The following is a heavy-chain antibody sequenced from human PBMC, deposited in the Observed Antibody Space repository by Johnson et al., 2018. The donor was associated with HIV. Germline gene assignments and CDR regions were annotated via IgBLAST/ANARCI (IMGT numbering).Heavy chain of an antibody. CDR1: GFTVSSNY. Sequence: VQLVESGGGLIQPGGSLRLSCAASGFTVSSNYMSWVRQAPGKGLEWVSVIYSGGSTYYADSVKGRFTISRDNSKNTRYLQMNSLRAEDTAVYYCASSFYQQLRAFDIWGQGTMVTVSS. CDR2: IYSGGST. J-gene: IGHJ3*02. V-gene: IGHV3-53*01. CDR3: ASSFYQQLRAFDI. D-gene: IGHD6-13*01.